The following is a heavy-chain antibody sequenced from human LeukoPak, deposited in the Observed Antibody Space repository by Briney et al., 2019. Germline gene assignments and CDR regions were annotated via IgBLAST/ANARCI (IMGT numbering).Heavy chain of an antibody. CDR3: ARYDYSNLDMAEYFQH. J-gene: IGHJ1*01. V-gene: IGHV1-2*02. CDR2: VNPNSGGT. Sequence: GASVTVSCKASGYTFTGYYMHWMRQAPGQGLEWMGWVNPNSGGTNYAQKFQGRVTMTRDTSISTAYMELSRLRSDDTAVYYCARYDYSNLDMAEYFQHWGQGTLVSVSS. D-gene: IGHD4-11*01. CDR1: GYTFTGYY.